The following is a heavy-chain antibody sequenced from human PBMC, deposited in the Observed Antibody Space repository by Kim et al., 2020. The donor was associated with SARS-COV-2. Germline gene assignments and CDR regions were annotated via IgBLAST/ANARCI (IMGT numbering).Heavy chain of an antibody. J-gene: IGHJ6*02. D-gene: IGHD3-10*01. CDR2: IKSKTDGGTT. CDR3: TTEYYYGSGSYLRNYYYYGMDV. V-gene: IGHV3-15*01. CDR1: GFTFSNAW. Sequence: GGSLRLSCAASGFTFSNAWMSWVRQAPGKGLEWVGRIKSKTDGGTTDYAAPVKGRFTISRDDSKNTLYLQMNSLKTEDTAVYYCTTEYYYGSGSYLRNYYYYGMDVWGQGTTVTVSS.